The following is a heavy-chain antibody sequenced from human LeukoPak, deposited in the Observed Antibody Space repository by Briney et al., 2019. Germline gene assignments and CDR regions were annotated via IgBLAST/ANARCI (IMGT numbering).Heavy chain of an antibody. CDR3: ARQSYYYDSSGYYEVSWCDP. J-gene: IGHJ5*02. Sequence: PSETLSLTCAVYGGSFSGYHWSWIRQPPGKGLEWIGDINHGGSPNYNPSLKSRVTISVDTSKNQFSLKLSSVTAADTAVYYCARQSYYYDSSGYYEVSWCDPWGQGTLVTVSS. CDR2: INHGGSP. V-gene: IGHV4-34*01. D-gene: IGHD3-22*01. CDR1: GGSFSGYH.